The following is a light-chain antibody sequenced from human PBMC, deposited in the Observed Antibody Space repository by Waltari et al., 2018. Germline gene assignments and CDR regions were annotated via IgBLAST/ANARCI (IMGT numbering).Light chain of an antibody. CDR2: GAS. CDR1: QSVSSSY. Sequence: EIVLTQSPGTLSLSPGERATLSCRASQSVSSSYLAWYQHKPGQAPRLLIYGASSRATGTPDRFSGSWSGTDFTLTISRLEPEDFAVYYCQQYGSSPQTFGPGTKVDIK. CDR3: QQYGSSPQT. J-gene: IGKJ3*01. V-gene: IGKV3-20*01.